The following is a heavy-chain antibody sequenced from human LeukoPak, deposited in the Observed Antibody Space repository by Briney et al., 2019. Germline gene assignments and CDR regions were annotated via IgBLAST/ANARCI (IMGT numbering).Heavy chain of an antibody. CDR2: IKQDGSEK. CDR3: ARDKSYTSSADY. D-gene: IGHD6-6*01. Sequence: GGSLRLSCTTSGFSFRNTWMSWVRQAPGRGLEWVANIKQDGSEKYYVDSMKGRFTISRDNAKNSLYLQMNSLRAEDTAVYYCARDKSYTSSADYWGQGTLVTVSS. J-gene: IGHJ4*02. V-gene: IGHV3-7*01. CDR1: GFSFRNTW.